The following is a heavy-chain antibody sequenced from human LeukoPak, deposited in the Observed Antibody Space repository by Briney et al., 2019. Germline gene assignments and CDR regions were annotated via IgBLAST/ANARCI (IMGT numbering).Heavy chain of an antibody. V-gene: IGHV4-38-2*02. CDR1: GYSISSGYS. Sequence: SETLSLTCTVSGYSISSGYSWGWIRQSPGKGLEWIGSIYHSGSTYYNPSLKSRVTISVDMSKNQFSLKLSSVTAADTAVYYCARKQVAGPFDYWGQGTLVTVSS. CDR2: IYHSGST. CDR3: ARKQVAGPFDY. J-gene: IGHJ4*02. D-gene: IGHD6-19*01.